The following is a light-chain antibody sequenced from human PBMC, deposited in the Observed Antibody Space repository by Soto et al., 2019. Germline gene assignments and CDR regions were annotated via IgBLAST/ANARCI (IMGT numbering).Light chain of an antibody. Sequence: EILMTQSPATLSVSPGARATLSCRASQSVSSNLAWYQQKPGQAPRLLNYGASSRATGIPARFSGSWSGTEFTLTISSLQSEDFAVYYCQQYNNWPLTFGGGTKVEIK. CDR1: QSVSSN. V-gene: IGKV3-15*01. CDR3: QQYNNWPLT. CDR2: GAS. J-gene: IGKJ4*01.